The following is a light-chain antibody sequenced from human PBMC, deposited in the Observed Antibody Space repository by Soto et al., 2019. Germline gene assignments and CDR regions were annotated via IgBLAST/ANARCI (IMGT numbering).Light chain of an antibody. CDR3: SSHTSSSTLL. V-gene: IGLV2-14*01. J-gene: IGLJ1*01. CDR2: EVT. CDR1: SSDVGDYNY. Sequence: QSALTQPASVSGSPGQSITISCTGTSSDVGDYNYVSWYQQYPGKAPKLMIHEVTNRPSGVSNRFSGSKSGNTASLTISGLRAEDEADYYCSSHTSSSTLLFGNGTKV.